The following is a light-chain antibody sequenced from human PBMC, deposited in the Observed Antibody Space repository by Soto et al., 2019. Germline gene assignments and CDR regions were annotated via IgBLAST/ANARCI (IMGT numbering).Light chain of an antibody. Sequence: QSVLTQPASVSGSPGQAVTISCTGTSSDVGSYNYDSWYQQHPGNPPKLMIYDVSNRPSGVSNRFSGSTSGNTASLTISRLQAEDEADYYCSSYTDNDTYVFGGGTKVTVL. CDR3: SSYTDNDTYV. V-gene: IGLV2-14*01. J-gene: IGLJ1*01. CDR2: DVS. CDR1: SSDVGSYNY.